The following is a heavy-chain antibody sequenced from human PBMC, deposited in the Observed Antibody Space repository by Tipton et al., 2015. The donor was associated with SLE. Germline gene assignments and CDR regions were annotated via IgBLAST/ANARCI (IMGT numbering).Heavy chain of an antibody. D-gene: IGHD1-26*01. CDR2: IRDDGGEK. V-gene: IGHV3-7*01. CDR3: ASLVGVSTSGAFDL. CDR1: GFSFRSYW. Sequence: SLRLSCAASGFSFRSYWMSWVRQAPGRGLEWVANIRDDGGEKYYLESVKGRFTISRDNAKNSLYLQMNSLRAEDTAVYYCASLVGVSTSGAFDLWGQGTMVTVSS. J-gene: IGHJ3*01.